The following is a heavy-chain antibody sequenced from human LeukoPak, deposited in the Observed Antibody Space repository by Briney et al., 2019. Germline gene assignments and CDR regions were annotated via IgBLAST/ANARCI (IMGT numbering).Heavy chain of an antibody. Sequence: ASVKVSCKASGYTFTSYGISWVRQAPGQGLEWMGWISAYYGNTNYAQKLQGRVTMTTDTSTSTAYMELRSLRSDDTAVYYCARDRKCSSTSCPYYYYYGMDVWGQGTTVTVSS. CDR3: ARDRKCSSTSCPYYYYYGMDV. J-gene: IGHJ6*02. D-gene: IGHD2-2*01. CDR1: GYTFTSYG. V-gene: IGHV1-18*01. CDR2: ISAYYGNT.